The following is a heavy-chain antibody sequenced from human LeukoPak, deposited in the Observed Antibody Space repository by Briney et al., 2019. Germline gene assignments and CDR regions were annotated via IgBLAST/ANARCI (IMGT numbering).Heavy chain of an antibody. J-gene: IGHJ6*03. D-gene: IGHD1-26*01. CDR3: ARARGWEPNYYYYYMDV. V-gene: IGHV3-33*07. CDR2: IWYDGSNN. Sequence: GGSLRLSCIPSGFTFNSYAMFWVRQAPGKGLAWVSLIWYDGSNNYNADSVKGRLTVSRDNPKNTLFLQMNSLRAEDTAVYYCARARGWEPNYYYYYMDVWGRGTTVTVSS. CDR1: GFTFNSYA.